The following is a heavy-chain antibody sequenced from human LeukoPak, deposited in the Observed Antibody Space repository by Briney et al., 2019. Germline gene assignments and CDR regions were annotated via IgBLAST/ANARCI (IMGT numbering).Heavy chain of an antibody. Sequence: PSETLSLTCTVSGGSISSSSYYWGWIRQPPGKGLEWIGSIYYSGSTYYNPSLKSRVTISVDTSKNQFSLKLSSVTAADTAVYYCVRHYDFNDYWGQGTLVTVSS. V-gene: IGHV4-39*01. CDR2: IYYSGST. CDR3: VRHYDFNDY. D-gene: IGHD3-3*01. CDR1: GGSISSSSYY. J-gene: IGHJ4*02.